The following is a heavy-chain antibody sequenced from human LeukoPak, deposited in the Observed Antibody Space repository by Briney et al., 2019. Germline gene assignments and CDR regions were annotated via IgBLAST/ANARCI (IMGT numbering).Heavy chain of an antibody. D-gene: IGHD3-22*01. CDR2: IIPILGIA. CDR3: ARYQYYYDSSGYPVDY. J-gene: IGHJ4*02. CDR1: GGTFSSYT. Sequence: SVKVSXKASGGTFSSYTISWVRQAPGQGLEWMGRIIPILGIANYAQKFKGRFTITADKSTSTAYMELSSLRSEDTAVYYCARYQYYYDSSGYPVDYWGQGTLVTVSS. V-gene: IGHV1-69*02.